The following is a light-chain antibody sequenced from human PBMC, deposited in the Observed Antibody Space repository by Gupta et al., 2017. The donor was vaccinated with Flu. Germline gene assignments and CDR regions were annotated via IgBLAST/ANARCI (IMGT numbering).Light chain of an antibody. CDR2: GAS. Sequence: ATLSVSPGERATLSCRASQSVSSNLAWYQQKPGHAPRLLIYGASTRATGLPARFSGSGSGTEFTLTISIRQSEDFAVYYCQQYNNWPPWRFGQGTKVEIK. J-gene: IGKJ1*01. CDR3: QQYNNWPPWR. V-gene: IGKV3-15*01. CDR1: QSVSSN.